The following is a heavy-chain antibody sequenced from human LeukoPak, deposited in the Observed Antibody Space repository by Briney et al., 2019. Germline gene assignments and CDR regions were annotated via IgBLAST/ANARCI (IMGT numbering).Heavy chain of an antibody. CDR2: INTGNDNP. J-gene: IGHJ6*02. CDR1: GYTLTGFA. Sequence: ASVKVSCKASGYTLTGFAMHWLRQAPGQRLEWMGWINTGNDNPRYSPKFQGRVTITRDTSANTAYMELSGLRSEDTAVYYCARDYDFWSGYFGLSMDVWGQGTTVIVSS. D-gene: IGHD3-3*01. V-gene: IGHV1-3*04. CDR3: ARDYDFWSGYFGLSMDV.